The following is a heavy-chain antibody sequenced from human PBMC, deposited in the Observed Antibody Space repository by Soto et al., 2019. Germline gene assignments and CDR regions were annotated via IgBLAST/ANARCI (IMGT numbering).Heavy chain of an antibody. Sequence: GGSLRLSCAASGFTVSSNYMSWVRQAPGKGLEWVSVIYSGGSTYYADSVKGRFTISRHNSKNTLYLQMNSLRAEDTAVYYCARDISKGTQYYMDVWGKGTTVTVSS. CDR1: GFTVSSNY. CDR3: ARDISKGTQYYMDV. D-gene: IGHD3-9*01. V-gene: IGHV3-53*04. J-gene: IGHJ6*03. CDR2: IYSGGST.